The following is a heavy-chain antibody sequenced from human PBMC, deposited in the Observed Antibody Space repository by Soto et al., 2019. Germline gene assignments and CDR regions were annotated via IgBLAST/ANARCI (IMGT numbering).Heavy chain of an antibody. Sequence: QVQLVESGGGVVQPGRSLRLSCAASGFTFSSYGMHWVRQAPGKGLEWVAVIWYDGSNKYYADSVKGRFTISRDNSKNSVYLQMNSLRAEDTAVYYCARDSYGVDYWGKGTLVTVSS. V-gene: IGHV3-33*01. J-gene: IGHJ4*02. D-gene: IGHD1-26*01. CDR2: IWYDGSNK. CDR3: ARDSYGVDY. CDR1: GFTFSSYG.